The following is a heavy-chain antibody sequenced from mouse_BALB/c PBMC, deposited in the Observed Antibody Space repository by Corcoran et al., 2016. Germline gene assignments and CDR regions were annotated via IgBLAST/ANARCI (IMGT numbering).Heavy chain of an antibody. Sequence: QVQLQQSGPELVKPGASVKISCRASGYSFTSYYIHWVKQRPGQGLEWIGWIFPGSGNTKYNEKFKGKATLTADTSSSTAYMQLSSLTSEDSAVYFCARSSRFDYAMDYWGQGTSVTVSS. CDR2: IFPGSGNT. CDR3: ARSSRFDYAMDY. CDR1: GYSFTSYY. V-gene: IGHV1-66*01. J-gene: IGHJ4*01.